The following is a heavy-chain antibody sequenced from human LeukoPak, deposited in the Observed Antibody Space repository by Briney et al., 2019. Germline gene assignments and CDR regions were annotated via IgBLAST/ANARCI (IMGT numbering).Heavy chain of an antibody. J-gene: IGHJ6*03. D-gene: IGHD3-10*01. CDR2: IYYSGST. Sequence: SETLSLTCTVSGGSISSSSYYWSWIRQPPGKGLEWIGYIYYSGSTNYNPSLKSRVTISVDTSKNQFSLKLSSVTAADTAVYYCARVRGVIITNYYYMDVWGKGTTVTVSS. CDR1: GGSISSSSYY. CDR3: ARVRGVIITNYYYMDV. V-gene: IGHV4-61*01.